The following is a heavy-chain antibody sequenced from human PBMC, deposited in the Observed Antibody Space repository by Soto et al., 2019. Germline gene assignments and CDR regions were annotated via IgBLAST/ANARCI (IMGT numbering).Heavy chain of an antibody. D-gene: IGHD2-8*01. CDR3: ARERDGHNPNWFDL. CDR1: GFTVSSNY. V-gene: IGHV3-53*02. J-gene: IGHJ5*02. CDR2: IYSGGST. Sequence: EVQVVETEGGLIQPGGSLRLSCAVSGFTVSSNYMSWVRQPPGKGPEWVSDIYSGGSTYYADSVKGRFTISRDNSKNTLYLQMNSLRAEDTAVYYCARERDGHNPNWFDLLGQGTLVTVSS.